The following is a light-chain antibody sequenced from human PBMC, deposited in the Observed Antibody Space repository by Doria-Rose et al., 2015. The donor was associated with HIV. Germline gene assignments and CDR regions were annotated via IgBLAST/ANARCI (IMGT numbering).Light chain of an antibody. CDR3: YSYVGSSTVV. Sequence: GQSITISCTGTSSDVGSYNLVSWYQQYPDKAPKLMIFEVSKRPSGISNRFSGSKSGNTASLTISGLQAEDEADYYCYSYVGSSTVVFGGGTKLTVL. CDR1: SSDVGSYNL. J-gene: IGLJ3*02. V-gene: IGLV2-23*02. CDR2: EVS.